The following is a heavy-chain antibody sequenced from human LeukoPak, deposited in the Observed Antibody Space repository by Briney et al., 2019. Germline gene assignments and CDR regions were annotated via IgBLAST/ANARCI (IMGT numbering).Heavy chain of an antibody. V-gene: IGHV3-7*03. CDR3: ARDPYRFAFDI. J-gene: IGHJ3*02. CDR2: IDVDGTAE. CDR1: GFSFSTIY. D-gene: IGHD1-26*01. Sequence: GGSLRLSCAASGFSFSTIYMSWVRQTPGQGLEWVANIDVDGTAEYYVDSVKGRFTISRDNAKNSLYLQMNSLRAEDTAVYYCARDPYRFAFDIWGQGTVVLVSS.